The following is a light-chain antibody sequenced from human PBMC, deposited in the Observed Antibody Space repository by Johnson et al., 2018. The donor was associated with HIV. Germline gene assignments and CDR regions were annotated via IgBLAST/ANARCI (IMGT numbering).Light chain of an antibody. V-gene: IGLV1-51*02. CDR3: ATWDTSLSARYV. Sequence: QSVLTQPPSVSAAPGQRVTISCSGASSTFGNSYISWYQLLPGSPPKLLVFKNNERPSGIPDRFSGSNSGTSATLDITGLQTGDEADYYFATWDTSLSARYVFGPGTKVTVL. J-gene: IGLJ1*01. CDR1: SSTFGNSY. CDR2: KNN.